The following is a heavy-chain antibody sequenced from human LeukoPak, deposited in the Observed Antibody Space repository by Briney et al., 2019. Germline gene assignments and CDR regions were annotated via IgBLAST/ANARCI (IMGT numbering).Heavy chain of an antibody. D-gene: IGHD2-2*01. Sequence: GESLKISCQSSGYSFTSYWIGWVRQMPGKGLEWMGIIYPGDSDTRYSPSFQGQVTISADKSITTAYLQWSSLKASDTAMYYCARPSRRSGDYVAYWGQGTLVTVSS. CDR2: IYPGDSDT. CDR3: ARPSRRSGDYVAY. V-gene: IGHV5-51*01. J-gene: IGHJ4*02. CDR1: GYSFTSYW.